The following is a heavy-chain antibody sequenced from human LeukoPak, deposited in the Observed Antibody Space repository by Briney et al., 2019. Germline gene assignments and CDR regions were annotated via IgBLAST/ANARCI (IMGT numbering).Heavy chain of an antibody. Sequence: GGSLRLSCAASGFTVSSNYMSWVRQAPGKGLEWVSVIYSGGSTYYADSVKGRFTISRDNSKNTLYLQMNSLRAEDTAVYYCAREPYGDYDPDYWGQGTLVTASS. CDR1: GFTVSSNY. V-gene: IGHV3-66*01. J-gene: IGHJ4*02. D-gene: IGHD4-17*01. CDR2: IYSGGST. CDR3: AREPYGDYDPDY.